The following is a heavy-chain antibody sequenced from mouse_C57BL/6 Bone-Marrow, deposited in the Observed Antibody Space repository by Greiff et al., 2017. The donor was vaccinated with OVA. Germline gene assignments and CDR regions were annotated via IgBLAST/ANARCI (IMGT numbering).Heavy chain of an antibody. J-gene: IGHJ4*01. D-gene: IGHD1-1*01. CDR3: ARDQDGSHYYAMDY. CDR1: GFTFSSYA. CDR2: LSDGGSYT. V-gene: IGHV5-4*01. Sequence: EVKLMESGGGLVKPGGSLKLSCAASGFTFSSYAMSWVRQTPEKRLEWVATLSDGGSYTYYPDNVKGRFTISRDNAKNNLYLQMSHLKSEDTAMYYCARDQDGSHYYAMDYWGQGTSVTVSS.